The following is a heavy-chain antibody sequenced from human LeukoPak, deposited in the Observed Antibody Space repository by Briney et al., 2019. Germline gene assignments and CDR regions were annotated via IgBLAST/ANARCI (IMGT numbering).Heavy chain of an antibody. J-gene: IGHJ4*02. CDR1: GFTFSSYS. Sequence: PGGSLRLSCAASGFTFSSYSMNWVRQAPGKGLEWVSSITSSSTYIYYAESVKGRFTISRDNAKSSLYLQMNSLRAEDTAVYYCARVHSGLFDYWGQGTLVTVSS. CDR3: ARVHSGLFDY. V-gene: IGHV3-21*01. CDR2: ITSSSTYI. D-gene: IGHD5-12*01.